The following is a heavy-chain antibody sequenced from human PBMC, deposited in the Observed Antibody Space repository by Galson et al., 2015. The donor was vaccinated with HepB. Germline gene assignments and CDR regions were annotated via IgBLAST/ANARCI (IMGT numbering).Heavy chain of an antibody. CDR3: ARGTPYQLLFSGREFDA. CDR1: GDSVSSDSAA. CDR2: TYFRSKWYK. J-gene: IGHJ5*02. D-gene: IGHD2-2*01. V-gene: IGHV6-1*01. Sequence: CAISGDSVSSDSAAWNWIRQSPSRGLEWLGRTYFRSKWYKGYAVSVKSRLTINADTSKNHFSLQLNSVTPEDTAVYYCARGTPYQLLFSGREFDAWGQGALVIVSS.